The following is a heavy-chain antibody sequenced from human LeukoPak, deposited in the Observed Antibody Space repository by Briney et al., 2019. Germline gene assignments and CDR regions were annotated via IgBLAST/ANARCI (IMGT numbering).Heavy chain of an antibody. Sequence: ASVKVSCKASGYTFTSYGISWVRQAPGQGLEWMGWISAYNGNTNYAQKLQGRVTMTRDTSISTAYMELSRLRSDDTAVYYCARMYGSGSYLALDYWGQGTLVTVSS. CDR1: GYTFTSYG. J-gene: IGHJ4*02. CDR3: ARMYGSGSYLALDY. D-gene: IGHD3-10*01. V-gene: IGHV1-18*01. CDR2: ISAYNGNT.